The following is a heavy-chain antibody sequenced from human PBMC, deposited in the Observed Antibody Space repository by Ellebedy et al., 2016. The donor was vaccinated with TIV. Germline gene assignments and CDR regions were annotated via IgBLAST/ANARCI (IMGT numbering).Heavy chain of an antibody. D-gene: IGHD3-10*01. CDR2: IIPIFGTA. CDR3: ARGGTMVRGVRGDNWFDP. V-gene: IGHV1-69*06. Sequence: SVKVSCXASGGTFSSYAISWVRQAPGQGLEWMGGIIPIFGTANYAQKFQGRVTITADKSTSTAYMELSRLRSDDTAVYYCARGGTMVRGVRGDNWFDPWGQGTLVTVSS. CDR1: GGTFSSYA. J-gene: IGHJ5*02.